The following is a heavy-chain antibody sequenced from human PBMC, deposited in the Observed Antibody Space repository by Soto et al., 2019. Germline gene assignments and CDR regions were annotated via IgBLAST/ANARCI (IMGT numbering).Heavy chain of an antibody. V-gene: IGHV3-23*01. CDR2: ISGSGGST. CDR1: GFTFSSYA. Sequence: GSLRLSCAASGFTFSSYAMSWVRQAPGKGLEWVSAISGSGGSTYYADSVKGRFTISRDNSKNTLYLQMNSLRAEDTAVYYCANRYSYYYGSGSSPDAFDIWGQGTMVTVSS. CDR3: ANRYSYYYGSGSSPDAFDI. D-gene: IGHD3-10*01. J-gene: IGHJ3*02.